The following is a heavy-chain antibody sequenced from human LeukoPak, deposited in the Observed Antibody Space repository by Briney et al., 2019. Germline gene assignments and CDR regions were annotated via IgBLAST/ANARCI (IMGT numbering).Heavy chain of an antibody. CDR1: GFTFSTYG. CDR3: ARIVGATRGAFDI. J-gene: IGHJ3*02. V-gene: IGHV3-30*03. CDR2: ISYDASIK. Sequence: PGRSLRLSCAASGFTFSTYGIHWVRQAPGKGLEWVALISYDASIKYYADSVKGRFTISRDNSKNTLYLQMNSLRAEDTTVYYCARIVGATRGAFDIWGQGTMVTVSS. D-gene: IGHD1-26*01.